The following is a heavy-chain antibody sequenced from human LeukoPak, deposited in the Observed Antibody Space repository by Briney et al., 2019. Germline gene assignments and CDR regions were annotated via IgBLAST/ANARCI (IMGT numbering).Heavy chain of an antibody. D-gene: IGHD3-10*01. CDR2: INSDGINT. Sequence: GGSLRLSCAASGFTFSNYWMHWVRQAPGKGLVWVSRINSDGINTSYADSVKGRFTISRDNAKNSLYLQMNSLRAEDTAVYYCARRGVYGSGAFYLDYWGQGTLVTVSS. V-gene: IGHV3-74*01. CDR3: ARRGVYGSGAFYLDY. CDR1: GFTFSNYW. J-gene: IGHJ4*02.